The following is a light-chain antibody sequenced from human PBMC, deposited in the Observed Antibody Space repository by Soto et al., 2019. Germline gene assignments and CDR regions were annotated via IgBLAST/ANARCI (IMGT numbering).Light chain of an antibody. CDR1: SSDVGGYNY. J-gene: IGLJ2*01. CDR2: EVS. Sequence: QSVLTQPASVSGSPGQSITISCTGTSSDVGGYNYVSWYQQHPGKAPKLMIYEVSNRPSGVSNRFSGSKSGITASLTISGLQAEDEADYYCSSYTSTSTLVFGGGTQLTVL. V-gene: IGLV2-14*01. CDR3: SSYTSTSTLV.